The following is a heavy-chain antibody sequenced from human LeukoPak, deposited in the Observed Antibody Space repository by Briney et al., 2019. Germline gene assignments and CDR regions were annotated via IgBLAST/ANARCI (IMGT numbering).Heavy chain of an antibody. CDR1: RFTFTSHG. D-gene: IGHD6-19*01. J-gene: IGHJ4*02. CDR3: AKDRGQKWLGSSY. CDR2: ISYDGSNN. V-gene: IGHV3-30*18. Sequence: PVRSLRLSSAPSRFTFTSHGMHWGRQAPGQGLGWGAVISYDGSNNCYADSVKGRFTISRDNSKNTLYLQMNSLTADDAAVYYCAKDRGQKWLGSSYWGQGTLVTVSS.